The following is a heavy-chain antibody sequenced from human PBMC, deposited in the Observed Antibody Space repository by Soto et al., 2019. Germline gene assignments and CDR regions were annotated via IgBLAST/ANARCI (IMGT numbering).Heavy chain of an antibody. J-gene: IGHJ2*01. CDR1: GGSISSGYYY. D-gene: IGHD2-8*01. CDR2: ISSSGYT. V-gene: IGHV4-31*03. Sequence: TLSLTCTVSGGSISSGYYYWSWIRQHPGKGLEWIGCISSSGYTYYNPSLKSRLTISMDTSENHLSLRLSSVTAADTAVYYCARPPRYCIQGACSSYWYFDLWGRGTLVTVSS. CDR3: ARPPRYCIQGACSSYWYFDL.